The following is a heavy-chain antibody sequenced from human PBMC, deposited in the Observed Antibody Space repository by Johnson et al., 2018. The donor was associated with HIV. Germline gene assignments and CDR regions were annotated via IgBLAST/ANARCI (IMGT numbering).Heavy chain of an antibody. CDR1: GFTFSNAW. J-gene: IGHJ3*02. CDR3: AGRSSAWYEDAFDI. V-gene: IGHV3-23*04. D-gene: IGHD6-19*01. CDR2: ISGSTGRT. Sequence: VQLVESGGGLVKPGGSLRLSCAASGFTFSNAWMSWVRQAPGKGLEWVSLISGSTGRTNYADSVKGRFTISRDNSKNTLYLQMNSLRVEDTAIYYCAGRSSAWYEDAFDIWGQGTMVTVSS.